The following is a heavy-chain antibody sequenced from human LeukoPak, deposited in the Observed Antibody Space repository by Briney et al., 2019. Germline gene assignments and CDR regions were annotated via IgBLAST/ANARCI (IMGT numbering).Heavy chain of an antibody. D-gene: IGHD6-19*01. Sequence: PGRSLRLSCAASGFTFSSYAMHWVRQAPCKGLEWVAVISYDGSNKYYADSVKGRFTISRDNSKNTLYLQMNSLRAEDTAVYYCARGTVAGTDWGQGTLVTVSS. CDR1: GFTFSSYA. CDR3: ARGTVAGTD. J-gene: IGHJ4*02. V-gene: IGHV3-30-3*01. CDR2: ISYDGSNK.